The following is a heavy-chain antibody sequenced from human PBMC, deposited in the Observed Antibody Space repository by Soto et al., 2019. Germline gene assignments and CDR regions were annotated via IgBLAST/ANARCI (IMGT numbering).Heavy chain of an antibody. CDR3: ARSDFWSGSCYAVDV. CDR1: GGSVSRGSYY. J-gene: IGHJ6*02. V-gene: IGHV4-61*01. CDR2: IYYSGGT. D-gene: IGHD3-3*01. Sequence: QVHLQESGPGLVKPSETLSLTCTVSGGSVSRGSYYWSWIRQPPGKGLEWIGFIYYSGGTNYNPSLKSRVTISHDTSHTQFSLKLTSVTAGDRAVYYCARSDFWSGSCYAVDVWGQGTTVSVSS.